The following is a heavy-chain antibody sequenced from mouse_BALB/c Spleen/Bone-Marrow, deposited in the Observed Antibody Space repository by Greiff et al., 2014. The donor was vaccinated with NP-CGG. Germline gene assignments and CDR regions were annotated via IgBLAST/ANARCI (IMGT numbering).Heavy chain of an antibody. CDR3: ARITTATGAMDY. J-gene: IGHJ4*01. V-gene: IGHV2-9*02. CDR1: GFLLTSYG. CDR2: IWADGST. Sequence: QVQLQQSGTGLGAPSQSPFISCSVFGFLLTSYGVHWGRQPPGKGLGWLGVIWADGSTNYNSALMSRLSISKDNSKSQVFLKMNSLQTDDTAMYYCARITTATGAMDYWGQGTSVTVSS. D-gene: IGHD1-2*01.